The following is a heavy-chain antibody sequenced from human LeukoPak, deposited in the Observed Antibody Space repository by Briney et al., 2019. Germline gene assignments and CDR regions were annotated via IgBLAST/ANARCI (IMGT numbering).Heavy chain of an antibody. CDR1: GGSFSGYY. CDR2: INHSEST. Sequence: SETLSLTCAVYGGSFSGYYWSWIRQPPGKGLEWIGEINHSESTNYNPSPKSRVTISVDTSKNQFSLKLSSVTAADTAVYYCATTENSSGWFGYWGQGTLVTVSS. CDR3: ATTENSSGWFGY. V-gene: IGHV4-34*01. J-gene: IGHJ4*02. D-gene: IGHD6-19*01.